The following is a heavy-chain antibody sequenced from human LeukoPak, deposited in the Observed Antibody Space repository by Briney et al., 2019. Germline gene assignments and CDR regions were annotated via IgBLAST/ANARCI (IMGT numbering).Heavy chain of an antibody. J-gene: IGHJ3*02. D-gene: IGHD6-13*01. V-gene: IGHV3-23*01. Sequence: GGSLRLSCAASGFTFSSYAMSWVRQAPGKGLEWVSVISGSGGSTSYADSVKGRFTISRDNSMNTLYLQMNSLRAEDTAVYYCARDLYSSRTNDAFVIWGQGTMVTVSS. CDR2: ISGSGGST. CDR1: GFTFSSYA. CDR3: ARDLYSSRTNDAFVI.